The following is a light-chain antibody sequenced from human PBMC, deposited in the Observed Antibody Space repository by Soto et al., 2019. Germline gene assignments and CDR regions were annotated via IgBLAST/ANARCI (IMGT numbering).Light chain of an antibody. CDR1: QSVSSSY. Sequence: EIVLTQSPGTLSLSPGERATLSCRASQSVSSSYLAWYQQKPGQAPRLLIYGPSSRATGIPDRFSGSGSGTDFTLTISGLEPEDFAVYYCQQGSTFGQGTKLEIK. V-gene: IGKV3-20*01. CDR3: QQGST. J-gene: IGKJ2*01. CDR2: GPS.